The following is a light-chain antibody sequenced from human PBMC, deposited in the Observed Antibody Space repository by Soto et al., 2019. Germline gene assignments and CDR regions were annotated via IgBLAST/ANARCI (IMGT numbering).Light chain of an antibody. Sequence: DILMTQSPSTLSASVGDRVNITCRASQNIRNLLAWYQQKPGKAPKPLIYDASSLQSGVPPRFSGSGSGTEFTLTIRSLQPDDIATYYCQQYSSYSAWTFGEGTKVDIK. CDR2: DAS. CDR3: QQYSSYSAWT. V-gene: IGKV1-5*01. J-gene: IGKJ1*01. CDR1: QNIRNL.